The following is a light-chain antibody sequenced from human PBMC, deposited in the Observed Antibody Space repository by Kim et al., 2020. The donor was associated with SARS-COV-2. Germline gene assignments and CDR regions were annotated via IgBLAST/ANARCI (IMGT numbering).Light chain of an antibody. Sequence: LSPGQRATLSCRASQNIRNELAWYQHKPGQAPRLLISDASNRATGIPARFSGSGSGTDFTLTVSGLEAEDSAVYYCQQRNEWPRTFGQETKVDIK. CDR2: DAS. V-gene: IGKV3-11*01. CDR3: QQRNEWPRT. J-gene: IGKJ1*01. CDR1: QNIRNE.